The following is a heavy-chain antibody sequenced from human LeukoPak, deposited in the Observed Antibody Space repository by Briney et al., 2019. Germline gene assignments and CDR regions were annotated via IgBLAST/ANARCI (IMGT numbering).Heavy chain of an antibody. Sequence: GASVKVSCKASGYTFADYYIHWVRQAPGQGLEWVGWMNPNSGDTNYARSFQGRVTMTRDTSISTAYMELSRLRSDDTAVYYCARAGYYYGSGSPEGDYWGQGTLVTVSS. D-gene: IGHD3-10*01. CDR2: MNPNSGDT. J-gene: IGHJ4*02. CDR1: GYTFADYY. CDR3: ARAGYYYGSGSPEGDY. V-gene: IGHV1-2*02.